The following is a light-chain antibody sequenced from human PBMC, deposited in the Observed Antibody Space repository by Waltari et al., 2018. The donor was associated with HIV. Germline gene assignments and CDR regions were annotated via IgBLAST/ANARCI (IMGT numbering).Light chain of an antibody. CDR3: QQYNTWPRT. CDR2: ATS. Sequence: TQSPATLSVSPGERVTLSCRASQSVITNLAWYQQKFGQPPRLLIYATSIRATNIPARFSGGGSGTEFTLTISSLQSEDFAIYYCQQYNTWPRTFGQGTKVEV. CDR1: QSVITN. J-gene: IGKJ1*01. V-gene: IGKV3-15*01.